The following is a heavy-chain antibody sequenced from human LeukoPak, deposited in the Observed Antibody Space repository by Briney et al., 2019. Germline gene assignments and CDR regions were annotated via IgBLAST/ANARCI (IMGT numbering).Heavy chain of an antibody. J-gene: IGHJ3*02. CDR3: ARDYGYAFDI. Sequence: GGSLRLSCVASGFTFSSYSMNWVRQAPGRGLEWVSYISTSSFIDYADSVEGRFPISRDKAKNSLYLQMHSLRDEDTAIYYCARDYGYAFDIWGQGTMVTVS. D-gene: IGHD5-24*01. V-gene: IGHV3-48*02. CDR2: ISTSSFI. CDR1: GFTFSSYS.